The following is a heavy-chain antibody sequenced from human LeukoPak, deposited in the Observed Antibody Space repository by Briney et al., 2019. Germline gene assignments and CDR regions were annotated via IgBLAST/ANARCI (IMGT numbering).Heavy chain of an antibody. J-gene: IGHJ4*02. Sequence: GGSLRLSCAASGFTFSSYSMNWVRQAPGKGLEWVSFISSSSSTIYYADSVKGRFTISRDNAKDSLYLQMNSLRAEDTAVYYCARDRGGSYSAIDYWGQGTLVTVSS. CDR2: ISSSSSTI. CDR3: ARDRGGSYSAIDY. V-gene: IGHV3-48*04. CDR1: GFTFSSYS. D-gene: IGHD1-26*01.